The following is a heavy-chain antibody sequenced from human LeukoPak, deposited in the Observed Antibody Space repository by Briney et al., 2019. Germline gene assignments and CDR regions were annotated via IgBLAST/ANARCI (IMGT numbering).Heavy chain of an antibody. CDR2: INHSGST. J-gene: IGHJ4*02. V-gene: IGHV4-34*01. Sequence: SETLSLTCAVYAGSFSGYYWSWLRQPLGKGLEWIGEINHSGSTNYNPSLKSRVTISVDTSKNQFSLKLSSVTAADTAVYYCARGLIKWSRYDYWGQGTLVTVPS. D-gene: IGHD2-15*01. CDR1: AGSFSGYY. CDR3: ARGLIKWSRYDY.